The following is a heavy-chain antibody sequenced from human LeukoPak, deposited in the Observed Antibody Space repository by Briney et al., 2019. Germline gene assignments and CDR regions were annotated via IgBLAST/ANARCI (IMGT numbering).Heavy chain of an antibody. Sequence: SETLSLTCTVSGGSISSGDYYWSWIRQPPGKGLEWIGYVYYSGSTYYNPSLKSRVTISVDTSKNQFSLKLSSVTAADTAVYYCASGGYCSSTSCPSAFDIWGQGTMVTVSS. D-gene: IGHD2-2*01. J-gene: IGHJ3*02. V-gene: IGHV4-30-4*08. CDR1: GGSISSGDYY. CDR3: ASGGYCSSTSCPSAFDI. CDR2: VYYSGST.